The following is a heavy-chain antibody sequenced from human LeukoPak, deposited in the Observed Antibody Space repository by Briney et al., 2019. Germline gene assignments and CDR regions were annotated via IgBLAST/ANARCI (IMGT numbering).Heavy chain of an antibody. J-gene: IGHJ4*02. CDR2: ISSSSSYI. CDR3: ASERGYSYALDY. V-gene: IGHV3-21*01. D-gene: IGHD5-18*01. Sequence: GSLRLSCAASGFTFSSYSMSWVRQAPGKGLEWVSSISSSSSYIYYADSVKGRFTISRDNAKNSLYLQMNSLRAEDTAVYYCASERGYSYALDYWGQGTLVTVSS. CDR1: GFTFSSYS.